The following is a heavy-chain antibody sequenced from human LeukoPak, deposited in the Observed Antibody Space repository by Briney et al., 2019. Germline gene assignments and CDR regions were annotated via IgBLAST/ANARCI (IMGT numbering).Heavy chain of an antibody. Sequence: PSQTLSLTCAVYGGSFSGYYWSWIRQPPGKGLEWIGEINHSGSTNYNPSLKSRVTISVDTSKNQFSLKLSSVTAADTAVYYCAARGYSMYYFDYWGQGTLATVSS. CDR3: AARGYSMYYFDY. V-gene: IGHV4-34*01. D-gene: IGHD5-18*01. CDR1: GGSFSGYY. J-gene: IGHJ4*02. CDR2: INHSGST.